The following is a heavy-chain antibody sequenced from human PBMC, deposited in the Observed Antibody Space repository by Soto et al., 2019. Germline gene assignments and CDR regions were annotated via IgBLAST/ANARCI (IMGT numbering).Heavy chain of an antibody. D-gene: IGHD4-17*01. J-gene: IGHJ4*02. V-gene: IGHV3-11*01. CDR3: GRSHGAGSY. Sequence: QVRLVESGGDLVKPGESLRLSCVASGFTFIDYYMNWVRQAPGKGLEWVSYISSTGKNIYYSDSVKGRFIVSMDNAKNSLFLQMNSLTVDDTAIYYCGRSHGAGSYWGRGTRVTVSS. CDR1: GFTFIDYY. CDR2: ISSTGKNI.